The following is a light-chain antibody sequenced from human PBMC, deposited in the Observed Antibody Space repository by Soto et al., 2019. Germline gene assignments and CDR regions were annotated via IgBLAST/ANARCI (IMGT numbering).Light chain of an antibody. CDR1: QSVTSRY. J-gene: IGKJ2*01. V-gene: IGKV3-20*01. Sequence: EIVLTQSPGTLSLSPGERATLSCNASQSVTSRYLAWYQQKPGQAPRLLIYGASSRATGIPDRFSGSGYGTDFTLPISRLEPEDFAVYFCQQYNNSPEYTFGQGTKLEIK. CDR2: GAS. CDR3: QQYNNSPEYT.